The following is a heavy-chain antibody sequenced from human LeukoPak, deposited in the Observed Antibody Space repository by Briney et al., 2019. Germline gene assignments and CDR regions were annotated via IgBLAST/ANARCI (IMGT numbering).Heavy chain of an antibody. D-gene: IGHD6-19*01. CDR3: ARARPVADVNWVDP. V-gene: IGHV3-48*02. J-gene: IGHJ5*02. CDR2: ICSSSSTI. CDR1: VHTFNAYA. Sequence: GGSLRLSCALSVHTFNAYAANCVRNSPGGGGEGVSYICSSSSTIYYADSVQGRFTISRDNAKNSLYLQMNSLTDEDTALYYCARARPVADVNWVDPWGQGTLVTVSS.